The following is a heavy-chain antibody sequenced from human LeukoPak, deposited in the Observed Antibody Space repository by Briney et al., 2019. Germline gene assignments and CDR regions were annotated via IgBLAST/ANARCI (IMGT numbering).Heavy chain of an antibody. CDR3: ASRPYCSSTSCRDY. V-gene: IGHV4-34*01. D-gene: IGHD2-2*01. CDR2: INHSGST. CDR1: GGSFSGYY. Sequence: PSETLSLTCAVYGGSFSGYYWSWIRQPPGKGLDWIGEINHSGSTNYNPSLKSRVTISVDTSKNQFSLKLSSVTAADTAVYYCASRPYCSSTSCRDYWGQGTLVTVSS. J-gene: IGHJ4*02.